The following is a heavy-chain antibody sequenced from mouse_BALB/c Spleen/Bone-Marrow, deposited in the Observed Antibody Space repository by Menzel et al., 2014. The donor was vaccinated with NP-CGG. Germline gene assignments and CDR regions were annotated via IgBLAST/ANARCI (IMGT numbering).Heavy chain of an antibody. J-gene: IGHJ3*01. V-gene: IGHV1-20*02. Sequence: DQLQQSGPELVKPGASVKISCKASGYSFTGNFMNWVMQSHGKSLEWIGRISPYNGDTFYNQKFKGKATLTVDKSSSTAHMELRSLASEDSAFFYCARSWDHDGFAFWAQGTLVTVSA. CDR1: GYSFTGNF. CDR3: ARSWDHDGFAF. D-gene: IGHD2-4*01. CDR2: ISPYNGDT.